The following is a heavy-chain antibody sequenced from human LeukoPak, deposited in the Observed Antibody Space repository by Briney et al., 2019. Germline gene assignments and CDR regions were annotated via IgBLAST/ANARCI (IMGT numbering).Heavy chain of an antibody. CDR2: IYYSGST. V-gene: IGHV4-59*01. CDR3: ARADGAPGYYLNWFDP. CDR1: GGSISSYY. Sequence: PSETLSLTCTVSGGSISSYYWSWIRQPPGKGLEWIGYIYYSGSTNYNPSLKSRVTISVDTSKNQFSLKLSSVTAADTAVYYCARADGAPGYYLNWFDPWGQGTLVTVSS. D-gene: IGHD3-9*01. J-gene: IGHJ5*02.